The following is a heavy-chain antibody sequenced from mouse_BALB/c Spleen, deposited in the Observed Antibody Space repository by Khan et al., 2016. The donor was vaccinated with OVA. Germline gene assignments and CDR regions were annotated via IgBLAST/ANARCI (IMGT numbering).Heavy chain of an antibody. CDR2: INPTSGYT. CDR1: GYNFTNYW. J-gene: IGHJ2*01. V-gene: IGHV1-7*01. Sequence: VKLQESGAELAKPGASVKMSCKASGYNFTNYWMHWVKQRPGQGLEWIGYINPTSGYTEYNEKFKDRATLSADKSSSTAYMQLSSLTSEDSAVYYCTRDRIDYWGQGTTLTVSS. CDR3: TRDRIDY.